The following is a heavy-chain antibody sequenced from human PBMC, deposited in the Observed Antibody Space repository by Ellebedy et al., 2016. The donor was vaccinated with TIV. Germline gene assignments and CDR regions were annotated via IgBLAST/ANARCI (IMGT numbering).Heavy chain of an antibody. D-gene: IGHD5-24*01. Sequence: GGSLRLSCAASGFTVSSSYMSWVRQAPGKGLEWVSLIYTGGKTYYADPVKGRFTISRDNAKTSVYLQMNSLRAEDTAVYYCARDMGRWLQFLAYWGQGTLVTVSS. CDR1: GFTVSSSY. V-gene: IGHV3-66*01. CDR3: ARDMGRWLQFLAY. J-gene: IGHJ4*02. CDR2: IYTGGKT.